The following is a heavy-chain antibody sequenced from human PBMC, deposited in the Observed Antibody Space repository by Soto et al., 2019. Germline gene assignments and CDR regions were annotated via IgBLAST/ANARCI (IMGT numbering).Heavy chain of an antibody. CDR1: GFTFSSYG. J-gene: IGHJ6*02. CDR3: AKGHWNYYYGMDV. Sequence: QVQLVESGGGVVQPGRSLRLSCAASGFTFSSYGMHWVRQAPGKGLEWVAVISYDGSNKYYADSVKGRFTISRDNSKNTLYLQMNSLRAEDTAVYYCAKGHWNYYYGMDVWGQGTTVTVSS. V-gene: IGHV3-30*18. D-gene: IGHD1-1*01. CDR2: ISYDGSNK.